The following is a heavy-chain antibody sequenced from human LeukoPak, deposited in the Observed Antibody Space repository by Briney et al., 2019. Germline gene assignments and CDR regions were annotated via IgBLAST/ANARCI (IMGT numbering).Heavy chain of an antibody. D-gene: IGHD2-2*01. CDR1: GGSISSYY. CDR2: IYYSGST. Sequence: SETLSLTCTVSGGSISSYYWSWIRQPPGKGLEWIGYIYYSGSTNYNPSLKSRVTISVDTSKNRFSLKLSSVTAADTAVYYCARDLGYCISRSCSGMDVWGQGTTVTVPS. J-gene: IGHJ6*02. CDR3: ARDLGYCISRSCSGMDV. V-gene: IGHV4-59*01.